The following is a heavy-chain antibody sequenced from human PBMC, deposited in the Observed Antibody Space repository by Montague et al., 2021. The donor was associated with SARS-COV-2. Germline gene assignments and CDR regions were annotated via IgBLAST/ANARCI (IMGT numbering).Heavy chain of an antibody. Sequence: SETLSLTCSVSGYSISSGYYWGWIRQPPGKGLEWVGCISYIGKTYYSPSLKSRLTISLDSSKNQFSLQARSVTAADTAVYYCVRVLDNRGRDYWGQGTTVTVSS. CDR3: VRVLDNRGRDY. CDR1: GYSISSGYY. J-gene: IGHJ4*02. CDR2: ISYIGKT. V-gene: IGHV4-38-2*02. D-gene: IGHD3/OR15-3a*01.